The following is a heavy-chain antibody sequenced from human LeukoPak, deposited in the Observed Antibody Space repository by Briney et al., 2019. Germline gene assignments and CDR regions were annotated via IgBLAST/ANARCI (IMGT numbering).Heavy chain of an antibody. CDR1: GGSINSYD. Sequence: SETLSLTCAVSGGSINSYDWSWLRQPAGKGLEWIGRIYTSGSSNYNPSLKSRVTTSVDTSKNQFSLRLTSVTAADTAVYYCATAPYGEYRYYYFYLDVWGKGTTVTVSS. CDR3: ATAPYGEYRYYYFYLDV. CDR2: IYTSGSS. J-gene: IGHJ6*03. V-gene: IGHV4-4*07. D-gene: IGHD4-17*01.